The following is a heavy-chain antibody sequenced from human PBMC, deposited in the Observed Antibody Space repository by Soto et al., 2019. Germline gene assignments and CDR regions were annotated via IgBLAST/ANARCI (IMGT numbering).Heavy chain of an antibody. CDR1: GFTFGDYA. Sequence: GGSLRLSCAASGFTFGDYAMHWVRQAPGKGLEWVSRISWNSGSIEYADCVKGRFTVSRDNAKKSLYLRMNSLRPEDTAVYYCVKYWGGSLYMGDSYYYAMDVWGQGTMVTVSS. D-gene: IGHD1-26*01. CDR2: ISWNSGSI. J-gene: IGHJ6*02. V-gene: IGHV3-9*01. CDR3: VKYWGGSLYMGDSYYYAMDV.